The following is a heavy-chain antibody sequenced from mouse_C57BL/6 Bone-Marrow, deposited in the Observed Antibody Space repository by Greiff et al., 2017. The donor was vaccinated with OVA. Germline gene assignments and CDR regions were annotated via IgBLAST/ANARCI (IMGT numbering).Heavy chain of an antibody. CDR2: ISYDGSN. V-gene: IGHV3-6*01. CDR3: ARVLYYYGSSYDYAMDY. CDR1: GYSITSGYY. J-gene: IGHJ4*01. D-gene: IGHD1-1*01. Sequence: VQLKESGPGLVKPSQSLSLTCSVTGYSITSGYYWNWIRQFPGKKLEWMGYISYDGSNNYNPSLKNRISITRDTSKNQFFLKLNSVTTEDTATYYCARVLYYYGSSYDYAMDYWGQGTSATVSS.